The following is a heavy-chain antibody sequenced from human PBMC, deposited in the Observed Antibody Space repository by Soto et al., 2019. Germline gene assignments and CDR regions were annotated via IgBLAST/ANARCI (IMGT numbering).Heavy chain of an antibody. Sequence: ASVKGSCKASGGTFSIYSISWVRQAPGQGLEWMGGIIPIFGTANYAQKFQGRVTITADESTSTAYMELSSLRSEDTAVYYCARYYYYGSGSPFDYWGQGTLVTVSS. CDR3: ARYYYYGSGSPFDY. J-gene: IGHJ4*02. CDR1: GGTFSIYS. V-gene: IGHV1-69*13. CDR2: IIPIFGTA. D-gene: IGHD3-10*01.